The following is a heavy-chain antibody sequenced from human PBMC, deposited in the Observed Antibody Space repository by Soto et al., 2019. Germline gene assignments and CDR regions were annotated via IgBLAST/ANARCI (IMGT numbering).Heavy chain of an antibody. CDR3: AKDLTFDSSACNH. D-gene: IGHD3-22*01. J-gene: IGHJ5*02. V-gene: IGHV3-23*01. CDR2: LSGDGTTT. Sequence: EVQLLESGGGLVQPGGSLRLSCTASGVTFSTYGMSWVRQAPGKGLEWVSSLSGDGTTTYYIDAVKGRFTIYRDNSRTTQSLQMYSMRTQDTAVYYCAKDLTFDSSACNHWCEGIVVTVSS. CDR1: GVTFSTYG.